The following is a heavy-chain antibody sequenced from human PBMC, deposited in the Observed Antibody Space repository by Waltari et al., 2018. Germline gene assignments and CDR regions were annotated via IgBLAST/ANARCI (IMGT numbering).Heavy chain of an antibody. D-gene: IGHD2-2*01. CDR2: IIPILGIA. CDR3: ARGKYQYQLLSEFDY. CDR1: GGTFSSYA. V-gene: IGHV1-69*10. Sequence: QVQLVQSGAEVQKPGSSVKVSCKASGGTFSSYAISWVRQAPGQGLEWMGGIIPILGIANYAQKFQGRVTITADKSTSTAYMELSSLRSEDTAVYYCARGKYQYQLLSEFDYWGQGTLVTVSS. J-gene: IGHJ4*02.